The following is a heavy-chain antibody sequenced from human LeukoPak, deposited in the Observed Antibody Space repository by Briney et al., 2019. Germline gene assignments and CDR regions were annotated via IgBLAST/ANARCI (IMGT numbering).Heavy chain of an antibody. Sequence: GGSLRLSCAASGFTFSSYGMHWVRQAPGKGLEWVAVIWYDGSNKYYADSVKGRFTISRDNSKNTLYLQMNSLRAEDTAVYYCARDSVNYYDSGGLPDYWGQGTLVTVSS. D-gene: IGHD3-22*01. J-gene: IGHJ4*02. CDR2: IWYDGSNK. CDR3: ARDSVNYYDSGGLPDY. CDR1: GFTFSSYG. V-gene: IGHV3-33*08.